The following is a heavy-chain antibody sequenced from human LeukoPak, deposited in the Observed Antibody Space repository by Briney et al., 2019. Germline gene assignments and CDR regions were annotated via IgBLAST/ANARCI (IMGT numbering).Heavy chain of an antibody. CDR1: GFTFSDYY. Sequence: PGGSLRLSCAASGFTFSDYYMSWIRQAPGKGLEWVSYISSSGSTIYYADSVKGRSTISRDNAKNSLYLQMNSLRAEDTAVYYCARTRTATAIWGDFDYWGQGTLVTVSS. CDR3: ARTRTATAIWGDFDY. CDR2: ISSSGSTI. J-gene: IGHJ4*02. D-gene: IGHD2-2*02. V-gene: IGHV3-11*01.